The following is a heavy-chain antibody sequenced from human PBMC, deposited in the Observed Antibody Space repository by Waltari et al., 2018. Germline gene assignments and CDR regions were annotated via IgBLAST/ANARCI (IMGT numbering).Heavy chain of an antibody. V-gene: IGHV1-2*02. CDR1: GYTFTGYY. CDR2: IDPSRGGT. Sequence: QVQLVQSGAEVKKPGASVKVSCKASGYTFTGYYMHWVRQAPGQGLEWRRWIDPSRGGTNYAQKFQGRVTMTRDTSISTAYMELSRLRSDDTAVYYCASGQERYSSSWYYFDYWGQGTLVTVSS. D-gene: IGHD6-13*01. CDR3: ASGQERYSSSWYYFDY. J-gene: IGHJ4*02.